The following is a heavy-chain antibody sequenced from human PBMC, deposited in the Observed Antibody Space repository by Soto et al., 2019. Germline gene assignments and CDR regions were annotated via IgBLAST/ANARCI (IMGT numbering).Heavy chain of an antibody. V-gene: IGHV3-48*02. D-gene: IGHD3-16*01. Sequence: EVQLVESGGGLVQRGGSLRLSCAASGFTFSSYSMNWVRQAPGKGLEWVSYISSGSSTIYYADSVKGRFTISRDNAMNSLYLQMNSLRDEDTAIYYCARVTGSAPPRFDYWGQGTLVTVSS. CDR2: ISSGSSTI. J-gene: IGHJ4*02. CDR1: GFTFSSYS. CDR3: ARVTGSAPPRFDY.